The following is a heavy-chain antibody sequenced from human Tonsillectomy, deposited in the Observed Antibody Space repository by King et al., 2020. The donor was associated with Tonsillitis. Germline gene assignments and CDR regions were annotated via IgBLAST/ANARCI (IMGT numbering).Heavy chain of an antibody. CDR1: GYSFTSYC. CDR2: IYPGGSDT. V-gene: IGHV5-51*01. CDR3: ARHAVAGKRDYFDY. Sequence: QLVQSGAEVKKPGESLKISCKGSGYSFTSYCIGWVRQMPGKVLEWMGIIYPGGSDTRYSPSFQGQVTISADKSISTADLHGSSRKASDTAMYYCARHAVAGKRDYFDYWGQGTLVTVSS. J-gene: IGHJ4*02. D-gene: IGHD6-19*01.